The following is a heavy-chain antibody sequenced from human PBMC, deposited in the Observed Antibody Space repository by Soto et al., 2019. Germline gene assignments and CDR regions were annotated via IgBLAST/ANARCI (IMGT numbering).Heavy chain of an antibody. CDR2: ISGSGGST. J-gene: IGHJ4*02. Sequence: GGSLRLSCAASGFTFSSYAMSWVRQAPGKGLEWVSAISGSGGSTYYADSVKGRFTISRDNSKNTLYLQMNSLRAEDTAVYYCARDQGIAVAESGFDYWGQGTLVTVSS. V-gene: IGHV3-23*01. CDR3: ARDQGIAVAESGFDY. CDR1: GFTFSSYA. D-gene: IGHD6-19*01.